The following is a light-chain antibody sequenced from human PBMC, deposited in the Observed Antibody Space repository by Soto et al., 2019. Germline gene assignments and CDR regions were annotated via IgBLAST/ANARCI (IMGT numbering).Light chain of an antibody. V-gene: IGLV2-14*01. CDR3: SSYTSSTTLYV. CDR2: DVS. J-gene: IGLJ1*01. CDR1: SSDVGGYNY. Sequence: QSALTQPASVSGSPGQSITISCTGTSSDVGGYNYVSWYQQHPGKAPKLMIYDVSNRPSGVSNRFSGSKSGNTASLTISGLQAEDEGDYYCSSYTSSTTLYVFGTGTNLTVL.